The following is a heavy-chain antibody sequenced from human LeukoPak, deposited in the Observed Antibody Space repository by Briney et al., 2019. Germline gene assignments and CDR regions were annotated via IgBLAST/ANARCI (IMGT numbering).Heavy chain of an antibody. D-gene: IGHD6-6*01. CDR1: GFTFSSYA. Sequence: AGGSLRLSCAASGFTFSSYAMSWVRQAPGKGLEWVSAISGSGGSTYYADSVKGRFTISRDNSKNTLYLQMNSLRAEDTAVYYFAKDLKLPPAKFDYWGQGTLVTVS. J-gene: IGHJ4*02. V-gene: IGHV3-23*01. CDR2: ISGSGGST. CDR3: AKDLKLPPAKFDY.